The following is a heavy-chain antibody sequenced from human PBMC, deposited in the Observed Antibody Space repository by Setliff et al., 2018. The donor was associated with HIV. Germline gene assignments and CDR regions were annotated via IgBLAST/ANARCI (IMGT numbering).Heavy chain of an antibody. CDR1: GGTFSSYA. V-gene: IGHV1-69*13. CDR3: ARGDYDYVWGSYRPLALDYYYMDV. J-gene: IGHJ6*03. CDR2: IIPIFGTA. Sequence: GASVKVSCKASGGTFSSYAISWVRQAPGQGLEWMGGIIPIFGTANYAQKFQGRVTITADESTSTAYMELSSLRSDDTAVYYCARGDYDYVWGSYRPLALDYYYMDVWGEGTMVTVSS. D-gene: IGHD3-16*02.